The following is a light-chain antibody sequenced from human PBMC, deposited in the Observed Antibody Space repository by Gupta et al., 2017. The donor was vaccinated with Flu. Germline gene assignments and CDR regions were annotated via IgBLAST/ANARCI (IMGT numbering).Light chain of an antibody. V-gene: IGKV2-28*01. CDR1: QSLLRSNGNQY. J-gene: IGKJ4*01. CDR2: WGS. Sequence: SVTPGEAASIYCRSSQSLLRSNGNQYLDWYLQKPGQPPQLLIYWGSMRAYGDTDRFSGSGSGTDFTLKISRVEAKDVGVYYGRQDPRNLSFGGRTKVEIK. CDR3: RQDPRNLS.